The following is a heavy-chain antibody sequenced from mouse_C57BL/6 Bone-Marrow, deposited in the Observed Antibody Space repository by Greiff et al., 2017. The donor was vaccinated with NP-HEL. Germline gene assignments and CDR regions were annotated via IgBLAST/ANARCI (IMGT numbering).Heavy chain of an antibody. Sequence: VKLQESGAELARPGASVKLSCKASGYTFTSYGISWVKQRTGQGLEWIGEIYPRSGNTYYNEKFKGKATLPADQSSSTAYMELRSLTSEDSAVYFCAIYYSLPGAYWGQGTLVTVSA. CDR3: AIYYSLPGAY. CDR1: GYTFTSYG. D-gene: IGHD2-12*01. CDR2: IYPRSGNT. J-gene: IGHJ3*01. V-gene: IGHV1-81*01.